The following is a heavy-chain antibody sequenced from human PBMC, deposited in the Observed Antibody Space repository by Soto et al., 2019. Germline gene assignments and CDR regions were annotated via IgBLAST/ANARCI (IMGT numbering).Heavy chain of an antibody. D-gene: IGHD2-15*01. CDR3: ARAGYCSGGSCYSGSYYGMDV. V-gene: IGHV4-34*01. Sequence: QVQLQQWGAGLLKPSETLSLTCAVYGGSFSGYYWSWIRQPPGKGLEWIGEINHSGSTNYNPSLKSRVTISVDTSKNQFSLKLSSVTAADTAVYYCARAGYCSGGSCYSGSYYGMDVWGQGTTVTVSS. J-gene: IGHJ6*02. CDR1: GGSFSGYY. CDR2: INHSGST.